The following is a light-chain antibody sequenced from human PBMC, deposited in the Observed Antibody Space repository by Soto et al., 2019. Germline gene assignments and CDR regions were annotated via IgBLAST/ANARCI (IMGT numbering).Light chain of an antibody. CDR3: QDYGSSPFT. CDR2: DAS. Sequence: EILLTQSPATLSLSPGERATLFCSASQSVSTYLAWYQQKSGQPPRLLIYDASNRATGIPARFSGSGSGTDFTLTIDRLEPEDFAVYYCQDYGSSPFTFGPGTKVDIK. V-gene: IGKV3-20*01. J-gene: IGKJ3*01. CDR1: QSVSTY.